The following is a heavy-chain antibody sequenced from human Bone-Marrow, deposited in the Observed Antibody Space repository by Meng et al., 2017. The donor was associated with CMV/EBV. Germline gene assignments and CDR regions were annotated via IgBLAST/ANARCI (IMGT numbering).Heavy chain of an antibody. D-gene: IGHD2-2*01. CDR1: GFTVTSNY. V-gene: IGHV3-66*01. Sequence: GESLKISCASSGFTVTSNYMSWVRQAPGKGLEWVSVIYSGGSTYYADSVKDRFTISRDDSKNTLYLQMNSLRVEDTAVYYCARYLRASSTSCIDHWGQGTLVTVSS. CDR2: IYSGGST. J-gene: IGHJ4*02. CDR3: ARYLRASSTSCIDH.